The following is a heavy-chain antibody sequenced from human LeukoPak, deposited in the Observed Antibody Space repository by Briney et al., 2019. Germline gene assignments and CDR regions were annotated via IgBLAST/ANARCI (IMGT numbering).Heavy chain of an antibody. J-gene: IGHJ4*02. Sequence: SVKVSCKASGYTFTGYYMHWVRQAPGQGLEWMGGIIPIFGTANYAQKFQGRVTITADESTSTAYMELSSLRSEDTAVYYCARDGVVGATRGVGYFDYWGQGTLVTVSS. CDR1: GYTFTGYY. V-gene: IGHV1-69*13. CDR3: ARDGVVGATRGVGYFDY. CDR2: IIPIFGTA. D-gene: IGHD1-26*01.